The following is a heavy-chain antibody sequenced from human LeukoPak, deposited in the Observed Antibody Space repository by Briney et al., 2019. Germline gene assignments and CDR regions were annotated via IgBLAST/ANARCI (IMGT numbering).Heavy chain of an antibody. CDR3: ARVEMATKSPGGMDV. Sequence: ASVKVSCKASGGTFSSYTISWVRQAPGQGLEWMGRIIPILGIANYAQKFQGRVTITADKSTSTAYMELSSLRSEDTAVYYCARVEMATKSPGGMDVWGQGTTVTVSS. V-gene: IGHV1-69*02. CDR2: IIPILGIA. CDR1: GGTFSSYT. D-gene: IGHD5-24*01. J-gene: IGHJ6*02.